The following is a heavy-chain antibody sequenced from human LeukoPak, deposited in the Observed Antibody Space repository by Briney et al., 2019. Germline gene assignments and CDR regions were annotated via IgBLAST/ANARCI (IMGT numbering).Heavy chain of an antibody. J-gene: IGHJ4*02. CDR3: ARARNIYSSDWYRPFDY. Sequence: GESLKISCAASGFTFNTYWMSWVRQAPGKGLEWVANIKNDGGEKYYVDSVKGRFTISRDNAENSLYLQMSSLRAEDTAVYYCARARNIYSSDWYRPFDYWGQGTLVTVSS. CDR2: IKNDGGEK. CDR1: GFTFNTYW. D-gene: IGHD6-19*01. V-gene: IGHV3-7*05.